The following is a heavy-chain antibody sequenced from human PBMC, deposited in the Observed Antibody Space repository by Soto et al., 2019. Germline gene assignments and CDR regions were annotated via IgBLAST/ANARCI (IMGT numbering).Heavy chain of an antibody. CDR3: ARLSCSGGSCYGGEDGIDY. CDR1: GGTFSSYA. D-gene: IGHD2-15*01. V-gene: IGHV1-69*01. CDR2: LIPIFGTA. Sequence: QVQLVQSGAEVKKPGSSVKVSCKASGGTFSSYAISWVRQAPGQGLEWMGGLIPIFGTANYAQKFQGRVMIAADESTSTAYMELSSLRSEDTAVYYCARLSCSGGSCYGGEDGIDYWGQGTLVTVSS. J-gene: IGHJ4*02.